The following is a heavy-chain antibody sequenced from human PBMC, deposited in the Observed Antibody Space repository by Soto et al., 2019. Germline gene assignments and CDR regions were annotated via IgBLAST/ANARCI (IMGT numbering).Heavy chain of an antibody. D-gene: IGHD4-17*01. CDR2: ISGSGGST. V-gene: IGHV3-23*01. Sequence: PGGSLRLSCAASGFTFSSYAMSWVRQAPGKGLEWVLAISGSGGSTYYADSVKGRFTISRDNSKNTLYLQMNSLRAEDTAVYYCAKEPYMTTVTLPHFDYWGQGTLVTVSS. CDR1: GFTFSSYA. CDR3: AKEPYMTTVTLPHFDY. J-gene: IGHJ4*02.